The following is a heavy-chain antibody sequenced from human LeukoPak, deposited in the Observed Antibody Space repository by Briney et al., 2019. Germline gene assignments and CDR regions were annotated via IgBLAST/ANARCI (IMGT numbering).Heavy chain of an antibody. CDR1: GFTFDDYA. CDR3: AGKGITGTSGWFDP. V-gene: IGHV3-9*01. J-gene: IGHJ5*02. D-gene: IGHD1-7*01. CDR2: ISWNSGSI. Sequence: GRSLRLSCAASGFTFDDYARHWVRQAPGKGLEWVSGISWNSGSIGYADSVKGRFTISRDNAKNSLYLQMNSLRAEDTALYYCAGKGITGTSGWFDPWGQGTLVTVSS.